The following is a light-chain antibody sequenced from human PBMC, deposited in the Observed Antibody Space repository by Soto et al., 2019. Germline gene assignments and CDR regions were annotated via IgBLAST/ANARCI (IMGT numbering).Light chain of an antibody. CDR1: RTDGDGHDY. CDR3: TSYTASSPFYV. J-gene: IGLJ1*01. CDR2: DVY. Sequence: QSVLTQPASVSGSPGQSIAISCIGVRTDGDGHDYVSWYQQHPGQAPQLIIYDVYNRPSGVSDRFSGSKSGNTASLIISGFQAEDEADYFYTSYTASSPFYVFGAGTKVTVL. V-gene: IGLV2-14*03.